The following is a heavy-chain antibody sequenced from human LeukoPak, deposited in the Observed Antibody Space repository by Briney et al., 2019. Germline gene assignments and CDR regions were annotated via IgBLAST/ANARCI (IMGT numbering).Heavy chain of an antibody. CDR1: GFTFDDYA. Sequence: GGSLRLSCAASGFTFDDYAMHWVRQAPGKGLEWVSGISWNSGSIGYADSVKGRFTISRDNAKNSLYLQMNSLRAEDTALYYCAKSNYYDSSGYLDYWGQGTLVTVSS. J-gene: IGHJ4*02. CDR3: AKSNYYDSSGYLDY. D-gene: IGHD3-22*01. CDR2: ISWNSGSI. V-gene: IGHV3-9*01.